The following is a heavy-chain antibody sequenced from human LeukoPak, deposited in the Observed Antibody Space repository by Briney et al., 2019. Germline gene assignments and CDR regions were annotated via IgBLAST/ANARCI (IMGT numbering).Heavy chain of an antibody. CDR2: IYYSGST. Sequence: SETLSLTCTVSGGSISSYYWSWIRQPPGKGLEWIGYIYYSGSTNYNPSLKSRVTISVDTSKNQFSLKLSSVTAADTAVYYCARDHGGCSGGSCPGAFDIWGQGTMVTVSS. V-gene: IGHV4-59*01. D-gene: IGHD2-15*01. J-gene: IGHJ3*02. CDR3: ARDHGGCSGGSCPGAFDI. CDR1: GGSISSYY.